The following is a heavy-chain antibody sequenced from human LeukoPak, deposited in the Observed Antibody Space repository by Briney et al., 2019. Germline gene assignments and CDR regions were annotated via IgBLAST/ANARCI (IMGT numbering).Heavy chain of an antibody. D-gene: IGHD1-26*01. CDR2: ISGSGGST. Sequence: AGGSLRLSCAASGFTVSSNYMSWVRQAPGKGLEWVSAISGSGGSTYYADSVKGRFTISRDNSKNTLYLQMNSLRAEDTAVYYCAKGAISPDYWGQGTLVTVSS. CDR3: AKGAISPDY. J-gene: IGHJ4*02. CDR1: GFTVSSNY. V-gene: IGHV3-23*01.